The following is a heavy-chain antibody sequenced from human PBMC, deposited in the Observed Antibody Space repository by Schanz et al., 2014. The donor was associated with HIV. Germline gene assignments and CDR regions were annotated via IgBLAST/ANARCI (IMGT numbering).Heavy chain of an antibody. J-gene: IGHJ4*02. CDR2: ISSSSSVR. Sequence: EVQVVESGGGLVKPGGSLRLSCAASGFTFSIYAMSWVRQAPGKGLEWVSKISSSSSVRHYADSVKGRFTISRDNSKNTLYLQMNSLRAEDTAVYYCATAAVTDYSDNWGQGTLVTVSS. CDR1: GFTFSIYA. CDR3: ATAAVTDYSDN. V-gene: IGHV3-23*04. D-gene: IGHD4-17*01.